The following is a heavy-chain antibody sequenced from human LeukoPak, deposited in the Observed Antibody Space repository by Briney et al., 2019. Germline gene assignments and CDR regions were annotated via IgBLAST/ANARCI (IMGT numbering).Heavy chain of an antibody. Sequence: GGSLRLSCAASGFTFSSYAMSWVRQAPGKGLEWVSAISGSGGSTYYADPVKGRFTISRDNSKNTLYLQMNSLRAEDTAVYYCAKGPEDIVVVPAAIGWGQGTLVTVSS. J-gene: IGHJ4*02. V-gene: IGHV3-23*01. CDR3: AKGPEDIVVVPAAIG. CDR1: GFTFSSYA. D-gene: IGHD2-2*01. CDR2: ISGSGGST.